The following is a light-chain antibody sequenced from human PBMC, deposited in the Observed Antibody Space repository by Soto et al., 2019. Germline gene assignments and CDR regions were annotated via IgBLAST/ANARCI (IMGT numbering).Light chain of an antibody. CDR1: TNIGSW. J-gene: IGKJ2*01. Sequence: DIQMTQSPSTLTASVGDRVTITCRASTNIGSWLDWYQHKPGKAPNLLIYGASSLQIGVPSRFSGSGFGTEFTLTISSLQPDDFATYHCQQYDSYPYTFGQGTKLEIK. CDR2: GAS. CDR3: QQYDSYPYT. V-gene: IGKV1-5*01.